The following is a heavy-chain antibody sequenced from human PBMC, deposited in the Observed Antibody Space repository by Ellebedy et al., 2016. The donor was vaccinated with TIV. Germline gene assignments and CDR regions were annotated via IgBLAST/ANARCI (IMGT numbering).Heavy chain of an antibody. Sequence: PGGSLRLSCAASGFSFRSYWMSLVRLAPGKGLEWVANIYQDGGVQSYVDFVKGRFTISRDNADNSLFLQMNSLRAEDTAVSYFARRGRFGDYAVQVNSWFDSWGQGTLVTVSS. CDR3: ARRGRFGDYAVQVNSWFDS. V-gene: IGHV3-7*01. CDR2: IYQDGGVQ. J-gene: IGHJ5*01. D-gene: IGHD4-17*01. CDR1: GFSFRSYW.